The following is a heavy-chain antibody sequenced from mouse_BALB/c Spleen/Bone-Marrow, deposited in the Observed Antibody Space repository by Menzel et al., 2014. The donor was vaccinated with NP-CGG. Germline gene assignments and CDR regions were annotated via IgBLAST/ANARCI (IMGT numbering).Heavy chain of an antibody. D-gene: IGHD1-1*01. CDR1: GFTFSSYA. CDR2: INRGGSDT. V-gene: IGHV5-9-1*01. CDR3: ARHGGGSSLWYFDV. Sequence: EVMLVESGGGLVKPGGSLKLSCAASGFTFSSYAMSWVRQTPEKRLEWVAIINRGGSDTYYPDSVKGRFTISRDNDKNTLFLQMSSLRSEDTAMYYCARHGGGSSLWYFDVWGAGTTVTVSS. J-gene: IGHJ1*01.